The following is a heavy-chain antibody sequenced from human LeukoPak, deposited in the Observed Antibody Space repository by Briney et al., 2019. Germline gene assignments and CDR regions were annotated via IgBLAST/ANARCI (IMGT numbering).Heavy chain of an antibody. V-gene: IGHV4-61*02. CDR1: GGSISSGSYY. CDR3: ARIGNQLYYYYYMDV. CDR2: IYTSGST. J-gene: IGHJ6*03. D-gene: IGHD1-14*01. Sequence: SETLSLTCTVSGGSISSGSYYWSWIRQPAGKGLEWIGRIYTSGSTNYNPSLKSRVTISVDTSKNQFSLKLSSVTAADTAVYYCARIGNQLYYYYYMDVWGKGTTVTISS.